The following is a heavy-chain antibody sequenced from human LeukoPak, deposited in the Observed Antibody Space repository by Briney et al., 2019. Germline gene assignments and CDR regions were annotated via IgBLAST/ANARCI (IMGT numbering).Heavy chain of an antibody. CDR3: ARQQSGHTSGSDY. J-gene: IGHJ4*02. V-gene: IGHV4-30-2*01. Sequence: SETLSLTCAVSGGSISSGGYSWSWIRQPPGKGLEWIGYIYHSGSTYYNPSLKSRVTISVDRSKNQFSLKLSSVTAADTAVYYCARQQSGHTSGSDYWGQGTLVSVSS. CDR2: IYHSGST. CDR1: GGSISSGGYS. D-gene: IGHD5-18*01.